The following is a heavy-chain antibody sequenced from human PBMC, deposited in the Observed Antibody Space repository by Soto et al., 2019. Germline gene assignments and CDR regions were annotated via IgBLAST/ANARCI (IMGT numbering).Heavy chain of an antibody. J-gene: IGHJ6*02. CDR3: ARGIGYGYNSYHFQVMDA. D-gene: IGHD5-18*01. Sequence: SETLSLTGTVSGGSISSYYWSWIRQPAGKGLGWIGRIYTSVSTNYNPSLKSRVTMSVDTSNNQFSLKLSSFTASDPAVYYGARGIGYGYNSYHFQVMDAWGLGTRVKVSS. V-gene: IGHV4-4*07. CDR2: IYTSVST. CDR1: GGSISSYY.